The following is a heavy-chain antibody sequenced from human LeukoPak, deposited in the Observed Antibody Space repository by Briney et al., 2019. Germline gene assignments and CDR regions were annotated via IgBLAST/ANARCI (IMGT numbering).Heavy chain of an antibody. CDR3: ASSVAGSLYYYGMDV. V-gene: IGHV1-8*01. CDR1: GYTFTSYD. CDR2: MNPNSGNT. D-gene: IGHD6-19*01. Sequence: ASVKVSCKASGYTFTSYDINWVRQATGQGLEWMGWMNPNSGNTGYAQKFQGRVTMTRNTSISTAYMELSSLRSEDTAVYYCASSVAGSLYYYGMDVWGQGTTVTVSS. J-gene: IGHJ6*02.